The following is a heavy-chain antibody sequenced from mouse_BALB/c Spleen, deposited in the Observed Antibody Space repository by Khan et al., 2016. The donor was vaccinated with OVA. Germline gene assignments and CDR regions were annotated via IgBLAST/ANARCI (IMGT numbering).Heavy chain of an antibody. CDR2: IWGAGSP. J-gene: IGHJ4*01. Sequence: VKLEVSGPGPVAPSQSLSITCPVSGFSLTGYGVNWVRQPPGKGLEWLGMIWGAGSPDYTSALKSSLSISKDNSKSQVFLKMNSLQADDTARYYCGRAYYANYREAMDYWGQGTSVTVSA. D-gene: IGHD2-1*01. V-gene: IGHV2-6-7*01. CDR3: GRAYYANYREAMDY. CDR1: GFSLTGYG.